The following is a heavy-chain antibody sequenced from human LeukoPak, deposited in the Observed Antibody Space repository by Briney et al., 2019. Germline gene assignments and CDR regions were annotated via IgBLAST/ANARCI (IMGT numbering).Heavy chain of an antibody. Sequence: ASVKVSCKASGYTFTGYYMHWVRQAPGQGLEWMGWINPNSGGTNYAQKFQGRVTMTRDTSISTAYMELSRLRSDDTAVYYCARGLYYDFWSGNYNWFDSWGQGTLVTVSS. D-gene: IGHD3-3*01. V-gene: IGHV1-2*02. CDR3: ARGLYYDFWSGNYNWFDS. J-gene: IGHJ5*01. CDR2: INPNSGGT. CDR1: GYTFTGYY.